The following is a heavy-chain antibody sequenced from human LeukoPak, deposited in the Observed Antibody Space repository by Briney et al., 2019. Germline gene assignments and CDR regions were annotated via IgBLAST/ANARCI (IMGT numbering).Heavy chain of an antibody. CDR2: IYSGGTT. Sequence: PGGSLRLSCKASGFTVSNNYMNWVRQAPGKGLEWVALIYSGGTTNYADSVKGRFTISRDNSKNTLYLQMTNVRVEDTAVYYCARDNAPAGGGLDYWGQGTLVTVSS. J-gene: IGHJ4*02. V-gene: IGHV3-53*01. D-gene: IGHD2-2*01. CDR1: GFTVSNNY. CDR3: ARDNAPAGGGLDY.